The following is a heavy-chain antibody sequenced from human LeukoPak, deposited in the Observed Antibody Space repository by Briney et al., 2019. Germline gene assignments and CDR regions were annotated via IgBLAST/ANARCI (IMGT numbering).Heavy chain of an antibody. Sequence: GGSLRLSCAASGFTFSSNYMSWVRQAPGKGLEWVSSFYRGISTYYSDSVKGRFTTSRDHSKNTVYLQMDSLRPEDTAVYYCARYYDSSGYTQGAFDIWGQGTMVTVS. CDR3: ARYYDSSGYTQGAFDI. V-gene: IGHV3-66*02. CDR2: FYRGIST. CDR1: GFTFSSNY. D-gene: IGHD3-22*01. J-gene: IGHJ3*02.